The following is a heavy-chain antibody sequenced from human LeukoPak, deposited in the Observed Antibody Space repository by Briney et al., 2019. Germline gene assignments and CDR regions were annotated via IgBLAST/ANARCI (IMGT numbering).Heavy chain of an antibody. CDR2: ISGSGGST. D-gene: IGHD6-13*01. Sequence: GGSLRLSCAASGFTFSSYAMSWVRQALGKGLEWVSAISGSGGSTYYADSVKGRFTISRDNSKNTLYLQMNSLRAEDTAVYYCAKAHSIAAAGTIDYWGQGTLVTVSS. V-gene: IGHV3-23*01. CDR3: AKAHSIAAAGTIDY. J-gene: IGHJ4*02. CDR1: GFTFSSYA.